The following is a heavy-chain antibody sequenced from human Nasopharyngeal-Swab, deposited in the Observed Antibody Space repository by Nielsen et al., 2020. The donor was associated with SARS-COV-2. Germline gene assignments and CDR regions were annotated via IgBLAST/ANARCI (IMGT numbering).Heavy chain of an antibody. CDR3: ARVPGYYYYYMDV. CDR2: IYYSGST. Sequence: SETLSLTCTVSGGSISSYYWSWIRQPPGKGLEWIGYIYYSGSTNYNPSLKSRVTISVDTSKNQFSPKLSSVTAADTAVYYCARVPGYYYYYMDVWGKGTTVTVSS. CDR1: GGSISSYY. J-gene: IGHJ6*03. V-gene: IGHV4-59*01.